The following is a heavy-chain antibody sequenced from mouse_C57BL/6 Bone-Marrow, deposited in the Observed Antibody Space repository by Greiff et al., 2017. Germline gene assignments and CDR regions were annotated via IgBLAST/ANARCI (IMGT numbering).Heavy chain of an antibody. Sequence: DVHLVESGAGLVKPGGSLKLSCAASGFTFSSYAMSWVRQTPEKRLEWVAYISSGGDYIYYADTVKGRFTISRDNARNTLYLQMSSLKSEDTAMYYCTRGYYYGSHYYAMDYWGQGTSVTVSS. CDR1: GFTFSSYA. V-gene: IGHV5-9-1*02. CDR3: TRGYYYGSHYYAMDY. J-gene: IGHJ4*01. D-gene: IGHD1-1*01. CDR2: ISSGGDYI.